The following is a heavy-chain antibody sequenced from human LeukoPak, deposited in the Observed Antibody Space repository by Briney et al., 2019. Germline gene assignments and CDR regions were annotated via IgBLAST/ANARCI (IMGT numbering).Heavy chain of an antibody. J-gene: IGHJ4*02. V-gene: IGHV1-18*01. CDR2: ISPYNGNT. CDR3: ARDYARLDISGYSYSFDY. CDR1: GYTFIRNG. Sequence: ASVKVSCKASGYTFIRNGISWVRQAPGQGLEWMGWISPYNGNTNYAQKLQGRVTMTTDTSTSTAYMELRSLRSDDTAVYYCARDYARLDISGYSYSFDYWGQGTLVTVSS. D-gene: IGHD3-22*01.